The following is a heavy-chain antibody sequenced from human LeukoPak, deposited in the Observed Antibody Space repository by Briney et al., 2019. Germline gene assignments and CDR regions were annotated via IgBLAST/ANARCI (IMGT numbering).Heavy chain of an antibody. CDR1: GYPFSSYW. CDR2: IYPGDSDT. Sequence: PGEPLQISCKRSGYPFSSYWIGWVRQVPGKGLEWMGLIYPGDSDTRYNPSFQGQVAISADKSVSTAYLQWSSLKAWDTAIYYCARHNVRPVPSPIAFDIWGQGTMVTVSS. D-gene: IGHD2-2*01. V-gene: IGHV5-51*01. J-gene: IGHJ3*02. CDR3: ARHNVRPVPSPIAFDI.